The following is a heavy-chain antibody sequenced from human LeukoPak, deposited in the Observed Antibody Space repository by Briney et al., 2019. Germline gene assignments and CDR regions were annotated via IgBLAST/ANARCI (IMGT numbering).Heavy chain of an antibody. D-gene: IGHD3-10*01. J-gene: IGHJ6*02. CDR1: GYTLTELS. CDR3: ATDVVTMVRGVIITGPPNYGMDV. CDR2: FDPEDGET. V-gene: IGHV1-24*01. Sequence: ASVKVSCKVSGYTLTELSMHWVRQAPGKGLEWIGGFDPEDGETIYAQKFQGRVTMTEDTSTDTAYMELSSLRSEDTAVYYCATDVVTMVRGVIITGPPNYGMDVWGQGTTVTVSS.